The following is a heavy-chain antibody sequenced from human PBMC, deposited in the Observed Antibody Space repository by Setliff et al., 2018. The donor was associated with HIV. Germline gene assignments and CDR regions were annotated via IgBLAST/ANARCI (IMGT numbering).Heavy chain of an antibody. Sequence: PGGSLRLSCAASGFTFSSYGMHWVRQAPGKGLEWVAVISKDGSNKYYADSVKGRFTISRDNSKNTLYLQMNSLRAEDTAVYYCARPTNIDTLYYGSQSFYMYYYGMDVWGQGTTVTVSS. CDR2: ISKDGSNK. CDR3: ARPTNIDTLYYGSQSFYMYYYGMDV. CDR1: GFTFSSYG. D-gene: IGHD3-10*01. J-gene: IGHJ6*02. V-gene: IGHV3-30*03.